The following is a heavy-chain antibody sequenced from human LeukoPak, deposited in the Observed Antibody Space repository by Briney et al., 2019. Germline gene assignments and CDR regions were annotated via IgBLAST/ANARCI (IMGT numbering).Heavy chain of an antibody. D-gene: IGHD3-10*01. CDR3: AKAPTYYYGSGSYSVLDY. CDR1: GFTFSSYG. V-gene: IGHV3-23*01. CDR2: ISGSGGST. J-gene: IGHJ4*02. Sequence: PGGSLRLSCAASGFTFSSYGMSWVRQAPGKGLEWVSAISGSGGSTYYADSVKGRVTISRDNSKNTLYLQMNSLRAEDTAVYYCAKAPTYYYGSGSYSVLDYWGQGTLVTVSS.